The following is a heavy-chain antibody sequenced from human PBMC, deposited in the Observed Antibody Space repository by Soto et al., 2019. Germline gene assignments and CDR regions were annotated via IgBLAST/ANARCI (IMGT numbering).Heavy chain of an antibody. J-gene: IGHJ4*02. CDR1: GGSFSGYY. CDR2: INHSGST. CDR3: ARGVPEIVVVTATILLFDY. Sequence: PSETLSLTCAVYGGSFSGYYWSWIRQPPGKGLEWIGEINHSGSTNYNPSLKSRVTISVDTSKNQFSLKLSSVTAADTAVYYCARGVPEIVVVTATILLFDYWGQGTLVTVSS. V-gene: IGHV4-34*01. D-gene: IGHD2-21*02.